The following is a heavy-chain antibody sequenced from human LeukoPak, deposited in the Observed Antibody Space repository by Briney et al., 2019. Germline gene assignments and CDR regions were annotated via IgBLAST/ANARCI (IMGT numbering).Heavy chain of an antibody. CDR3: ARADSGWYSLGY. CDR2: IYYSGST. CDR1: GGSIGSYY. D-gene: IGHD6-19*01. V-gene: IGHV4-59*01. J-gene: IGHJ4*02. Sequence: KPSETLSLTCTVSGGSIGSYYWSWIRQPPGKGLEWIGYIYYSGSTNYNPSLKSRLTISVDTSKNQFSLKLSSVTAADTAVYYCARADSGWYSLGYWGQGTLVTVSS.